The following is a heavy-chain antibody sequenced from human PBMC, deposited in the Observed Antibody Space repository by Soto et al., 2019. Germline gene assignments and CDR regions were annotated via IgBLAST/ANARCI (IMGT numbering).Heavy chain of an antibody. V-gene: IGHV1-2*02. CDR3: ARGGGVGVAGSAAFDM. D-gene: IGHD3-3*01. Sequence: QLHLVQSGAVVKKPGASVTVSCSASGYPVTAYYMHWVRQAPGRGLEWMGGINPATGAAKYTQTFRGRVTMTRDTSTSTVFMERSGLASEDTAGFYCARGGGVGVAGSAAFDMWGQGTLVTVSS. CDR1: GYPVTAYY. J-gene: IGHJ3*02. CDR2: INPATGAA.